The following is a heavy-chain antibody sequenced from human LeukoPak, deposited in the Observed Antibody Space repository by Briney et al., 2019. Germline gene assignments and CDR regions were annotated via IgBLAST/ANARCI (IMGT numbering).Heavy chain of an antibody. D-gene: IGHD4-17*01. V-gene: IGHV3-21*01. Sequence: GGCLRLSCAASGFTFSSYSMNWVRQAPGKGLEWVSSISSSSSYIYYADSVKGRFTISRDNAKNSLYLQMNSLRAEDTAVYYCARATVTTEDAFDIWGQGTMVTVSS. CDR3: ARATVTTEDAFDI. CDR2: ISSSSSYI. CDR1: GFTFSSYS. J-gene: IGHJ3*02.